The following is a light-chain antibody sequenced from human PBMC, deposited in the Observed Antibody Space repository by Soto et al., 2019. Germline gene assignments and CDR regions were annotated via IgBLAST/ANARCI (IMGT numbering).Light chain of an antibody. Sequence: MTQSPATLSVAPGGRATLSCRASQSVGVNLAWHQQKHGQAPRVLLYAASTRATAIPARFSGSGSGAEFTLTIDSLQSEDFAVYFCQQYNYWPYTFGRGTKLEIK. CDR1: QSVGVN. V-gene: IGKV3-15*01. CDR3: QQYNYWPYT. CDR2: AAS. J-gene: IGKJ2*01.